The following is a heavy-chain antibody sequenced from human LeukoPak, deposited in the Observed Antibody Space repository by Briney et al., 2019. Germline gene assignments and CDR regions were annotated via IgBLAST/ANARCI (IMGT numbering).Heavy chain of an antibody. CDR1: GLTVSSSY. V-gene: IGHV3-30*03. CDR3: ARGGFLGAGTGGDHFDY. Sequence: GGSLRLSCAASGLTVSSSYMSWVRQAPGRGLEWVALISYDGSNKYYADSVKGRFTISRDNSKNTLYLQMNSLRAEDTAVYYCARGGFLGAGTGGDHFDYWGQGTLVTVSS. CDR2: ISYDGSNK. J-gene: IGHJ4*02. D-gene: IGHD6-13*01.